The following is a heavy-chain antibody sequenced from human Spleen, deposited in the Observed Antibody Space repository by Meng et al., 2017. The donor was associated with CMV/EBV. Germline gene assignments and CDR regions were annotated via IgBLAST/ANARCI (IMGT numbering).Heavy chain of an antibody. J-gene: IGHJ4*02. D-gene: IGHD5-24*01. CDR2: IYSGGST. V-gene: IGHV3-53*01. CDR3: ARPMAGGDGYNSFDY. Sequence: GGSLRLSCAASGFTVSSNYMSWVRQAPGKGLEWVSVIYSGGSTYYADSVKGRFTISRDNAKNSLYLQMNSLRAEDTAVYYCARPMAGGDGYNSFDYLGQGSLVTVSS. CDR1: GFTVSSNY.